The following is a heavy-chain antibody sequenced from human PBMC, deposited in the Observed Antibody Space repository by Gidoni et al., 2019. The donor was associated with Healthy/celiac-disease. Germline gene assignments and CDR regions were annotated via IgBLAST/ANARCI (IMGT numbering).Heavy chain of an antibody. CDR2: IIPILGTA. CDR3: ARDTVAGIDY. Sequence: VQLVQYGAEVKKPGSSVTVSCKASGGTFRSYAISWVRHAPGQGLEWVGGIIPILGTANYAHKCHVRVKMTAEESTITAYMELSSLRSEDTAMYYCARDTVAGIDYWGQGTLVTVS. V-gene: IGHV1-69*01. J-gene: IGHJ4*02. CDR1: GGTFRSYA. D-gene: IGHD6-19*01.